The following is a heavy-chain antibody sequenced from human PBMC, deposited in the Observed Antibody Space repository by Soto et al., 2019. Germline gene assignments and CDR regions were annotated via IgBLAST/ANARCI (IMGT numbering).Heavy chain of an antibody. J-gene: IGHJ4*02. Sequence: SETLSLTCTVSGGSISSGGYYWNWIRQHPGKGLEWIGYIYYIGSTYYNPSLKSRVTISLDTSKNQFSLKLSSVTAADTAVYYCARIKSSTLDYWGQGALVTVSS. CDR3: ARIKSSTLDY. CDR1: GGSISSGGYY. V-gene: IGHV4-31*03. CDR2: IYYIGST. D-gene: IGHD6-19*01.